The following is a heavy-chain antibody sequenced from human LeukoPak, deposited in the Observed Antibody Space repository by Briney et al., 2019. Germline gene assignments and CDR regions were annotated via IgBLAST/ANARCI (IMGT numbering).Heavy chain of an antibody. CDR1: GGSISPYY. CDR2: IYYSGST. D-gene: IGHD3-10*01. J-gene: IGHJ5*02. V-gene: IGHV4-59*01. CDR3: ARDVYYYGSGGTNWFDP. Sequence: PSETLSLTCSVSGGSISPYYWSWIRQPPGKGLEWIGYIYYSGSTNYNPSLKSRVTISVDTSKNQFSLKLSSVTAADTAVYYCARDVYYYGSGGTNWFDPWGQGTLVTVSS.